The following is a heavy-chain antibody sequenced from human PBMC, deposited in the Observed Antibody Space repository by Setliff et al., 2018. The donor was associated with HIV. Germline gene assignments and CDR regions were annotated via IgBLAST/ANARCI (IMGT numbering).Heavy chain of an antibody. CDR1: GFSFSTYA. D-gene: IGHD3-10*01. V-gene: IGHV3-64*02. Sequence: GSLRLSCAASGFSFSTYAMHWVRQAPGKGLEYLSAISTNGDSTYYADSVKGRFTISRDNSKNTLYLQMGSLRTEDMAMYYCASSDGSGTLRISRYWGQGTLVTVSS. J-gene: IGHJ4*02. CDR3: ASSDGSGTLRISRY. CDR2: ISTNGDST.